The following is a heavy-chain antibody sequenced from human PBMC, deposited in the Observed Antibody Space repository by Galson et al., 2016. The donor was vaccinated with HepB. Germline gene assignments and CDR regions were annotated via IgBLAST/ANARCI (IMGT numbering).Heavy chain of an antibody. Sequence: ALVKPTQTLTLTCTVSGQSLQDSKVGVGWIRQPPGKAPEWLGIIYWDDDRRYSPSLKNRISIAQDMSKNEVVLTLANVEPGDTGTYYYARRLDSSGEPCCECGGQGSLVTVAS. V-gene: IGHV2-5*02. J-gene: IGHJ4*02. D-gene: IGHD1-26*01. CDR1: GQSLQDSKVG. CDR3: ARRLDSSGEPCCEC. CDR2: IYWDDDR.